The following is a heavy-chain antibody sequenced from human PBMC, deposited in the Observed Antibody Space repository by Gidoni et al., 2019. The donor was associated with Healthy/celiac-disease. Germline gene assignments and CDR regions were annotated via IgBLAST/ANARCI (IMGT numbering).Heavy chain of an antibody. Sequence: EVQLVESGGGLVKPGRSLRLSCTASGFTFGDYAMSWFRQAPGKGLEWVGFIRSKAYGGTTEYAASVKGRFTISRDDSKSIAYLQMNSLKTEDTAVYYCTSEGRDYYDSSGYYDYFDYWGQGTLVTVSS. V-gene: IGHV3-49*05. CDR3: TSEGRDYYDSSGYYDYFDY. CDR1: GFTFGDYA. J-gene: IGHJ4*02. CDR2: IRSKAYGGTT. D-gene: IGHD3-22*01.